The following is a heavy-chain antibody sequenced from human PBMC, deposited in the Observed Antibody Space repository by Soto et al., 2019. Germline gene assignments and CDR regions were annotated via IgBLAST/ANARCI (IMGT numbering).Heavy chain of an antibody. V-gene: IGHV3-66*01. Sequence: GGSLRLSCAASGFTVSSNYMSWVRQAPGKGLEWVSVIYSGGSTYYADSVKGRFTISRDNSENTLYLQMNSLRAEDTAVYYCARTCSGGTCSFGYWGQGTLVTVSS. CDR3: ARTCSGGTCSFGY. CDR2: IYSGGST. CDR1: GFTVSSNY. J-gene: IGHJ4*02. D-gene: IGHD2-15*01.